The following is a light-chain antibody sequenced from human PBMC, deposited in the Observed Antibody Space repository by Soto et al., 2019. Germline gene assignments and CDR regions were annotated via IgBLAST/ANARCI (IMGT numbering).Light chain of an antibody. CDR2: AAS. CDR1: QSISNY. V-gene: IGKV1-39*01. CDR3: QQANSFPRT. Sequence: DTQMTKYPSSLSASVGARVTITCRASQSISNYVNWYQQKPGKATKLLIYAASSLQSGVPSRFSGSGSGTDFTLTINNLQPEDCATYYCQQANSFPRTFGPGTKVDIK. J-gene: IGKJ3*01.